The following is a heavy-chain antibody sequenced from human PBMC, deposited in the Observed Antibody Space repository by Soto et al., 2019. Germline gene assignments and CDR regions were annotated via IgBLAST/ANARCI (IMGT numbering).Heavy chain of an antibody. D-gene: IGHD6-13*01. Sequence: SETLSLTCTVSGGSTNSGDYYWSWIRQPPGKGLEWIGYINYSGSTYYNPSLKSRVTVSVDTSKNQFSLKLSSVTAADTAVYYCARHSNEYRKSLDYWGQGTLVTVSS. CDR1: GGSTNSGDYY. V-gene: IGHV4-30-4*01. CDR3: ARHSNEYRKSLDY. CDR2: INYSGST. J-gene: IGHJ4*02.